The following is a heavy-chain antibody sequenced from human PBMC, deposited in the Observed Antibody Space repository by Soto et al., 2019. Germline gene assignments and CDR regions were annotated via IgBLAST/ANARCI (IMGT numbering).Heavy chain of an antibody. J-gene: IGHJ4*02. Sequence: GGSLRLSCAASGFTFSSYAMSWVRQAPGKGLECVSAISGSGGSTYYADSVKGRFTISRDNSKNTLYLQMNSLRAEDTAVYFCAKEGYCDILTGYLDYWGQGTLVTVSS. CDR3: AKEGYCDILTGYLDY. CDR2: ISGSGGST. CDR1: GFTFSSYA. D-gene: IGHD3-9*01. V-gene: IGHV3-23*01.